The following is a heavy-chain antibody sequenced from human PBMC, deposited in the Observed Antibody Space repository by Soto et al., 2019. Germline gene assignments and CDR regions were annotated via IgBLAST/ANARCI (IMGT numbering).Heavy chain of an antibody. Sequence: GASVKVSCKASGYTFTGYYMHWVRQAPGQGLEWMGWINPNSGGTNYAQKFQGWVTMTRDTSISTAYMELSRLRSDDTAVYYCARGSPTPVRRGWYGGRYFDYWGQGTLVTVSS. CDR1: GYTFTGYY. CDR2: INPNSGGT. CDR3: ARGSPTPVRRGWYGGRYFDY. J-gene: IGHJ4*02. D-gene: IGHD6-19*01. V-gene: IGHV1-2*04.